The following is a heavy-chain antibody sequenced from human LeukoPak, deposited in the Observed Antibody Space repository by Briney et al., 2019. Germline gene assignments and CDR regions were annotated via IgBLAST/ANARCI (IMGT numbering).Heavy chain of an antibody. CDR3: ARGLGRAVKLGYCSGGSCFDAFDI. Sequence: SQTLSLTCTVSGGSISSGGYYWSWIRQHPGKGLEWIGYIYYSGSTYYNPSLKSRVTISVDTSKNQFSLKLSSVTAADTAVYYCARGLGRAVKLGYCSGGSCFDAFDIWGQGTMVTVSS. V-gene: IGHV4-31*03. CDR1: GGSISSGGYY. D-gene: IGHD2-15*01. J-gene: IGHJ3*02. CDR2: IYYSGST.